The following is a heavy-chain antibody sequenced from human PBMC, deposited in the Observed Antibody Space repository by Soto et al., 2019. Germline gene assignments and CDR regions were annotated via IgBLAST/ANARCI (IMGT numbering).Heavy chain of an antibody. CDR3: AVTDIYYYYGMDV. V-gene: IGHV4-59*01. CDR1: GGTISSYY. D-gene: IGHD2-21*02. Sequence: PSETLSLTCTVSGGTISSYYWSWIRQPPGKGLEWIGYIYYSGSTNYNPSLKSRVTISVDTSKNQFSLKLSSVTAADTAVYYCAVTDIYYYYGMDVWGQGTTVTVSS. CDR2: IYYSGST. J-gene: IGHJ6*02.